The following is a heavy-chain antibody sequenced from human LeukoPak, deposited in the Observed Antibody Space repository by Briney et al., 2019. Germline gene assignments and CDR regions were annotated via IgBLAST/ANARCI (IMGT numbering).Heavy chain of an antibody. J-gene: IGHJ6*02. CDR1: GGSISSSSYY. CDR2: IYYSGST. V-gene: IGHV4-39*01. CDR3: ARIGGYDFWSGLYYYYYYGMDV. D-gene: IGHD3-3*01. Sequence: SETLSLTCTVSGGSISSSSYYWGWIRQPPGKGLEWIGSIYYSGSTCYNPSLKSRVTISVDTSKNQFSLKLSSVTAADTAVYYCARIGGYDFWSGLYYYYYYGMDVWGQGTRSPSP.